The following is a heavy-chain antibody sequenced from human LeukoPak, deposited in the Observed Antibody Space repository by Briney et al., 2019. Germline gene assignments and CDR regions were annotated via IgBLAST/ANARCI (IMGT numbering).Heavy chain of an antibody. V-gene: IGHV3-23*01. CDR1: GFTFSSYA. J-gene: IGHJ4*02. CDR2: ISGSGGST. D-gene: IGHD3-22*01. Sequence: AGGSLRLSCAASGFTFSSYAMSWVRQAPGKGLEWVSAISGSGGSTYYADSVKGRFTISRDNSKNTLYLQTNSLRAEDTAVYYCAKDRSMIVVVSIDYWGQGTLVTVSS. CDR3: AKDRSMIVVVSIDY.